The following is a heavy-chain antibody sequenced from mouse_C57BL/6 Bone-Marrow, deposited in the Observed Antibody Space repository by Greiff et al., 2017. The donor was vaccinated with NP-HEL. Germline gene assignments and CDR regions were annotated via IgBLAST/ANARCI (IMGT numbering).Heavy chain of an antibody. CDR2: INPYNGGP. Sequence: EVQLQQSGPVLVKPGASVKMSCKASGYTFTDYYMNWVKQSHGKSLEWIGVINPYNGGPSYNQKFKGKATLTVDKSSSTAYMELNSLTSKDTAVYDGERIRGIYWYFDVWGTGTTVTVSA. CDR3: ERIRGIYWYFDV. CDR1: GYTFTDYY. J-gene: IGHJ1*03. V-gene: IGHV1-19*01.